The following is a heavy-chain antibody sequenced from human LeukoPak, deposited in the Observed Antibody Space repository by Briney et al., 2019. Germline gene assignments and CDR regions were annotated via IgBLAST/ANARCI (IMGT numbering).Heavy chain of an antibody. J-gene: IGHJ5*02. CDR2: IYTSGST. CDR1: GGSISSNY. D-gene: IGHD6-19*01. CDR3: ARDHHSSGWYWFDP. Sequence: PSETLSLTCTVSGGSISSNYWSWIRQPAGKGLEWIGRIYTSGSTNYNPSLKSRVTMSVDTSKNQFPLKLSSVTAADTAVYYCARDHHSSGWYWFDPWGQGTLVTVSS. V-gene: IGHV4-4*07.